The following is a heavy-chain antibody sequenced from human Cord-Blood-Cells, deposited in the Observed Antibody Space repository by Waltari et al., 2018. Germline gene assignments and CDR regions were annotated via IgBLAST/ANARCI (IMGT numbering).Heavy chain of an antibody. CDR3: ARGYSGYDYAFDI. CDR1: GYTFTGYY. Sequence: QVQLVQSGAEVKKPGASVKVSCKASGYTFTGYYMHWVRQAPGQGLEWMGWITPNSGGTNYAQKCQGRVTMTRDTSISTAYMELSRLRSDDTAVYYCARGYSGYDYAFDIWGQGTMVTVSS. CDR2: ITPNSGGT. V-gene: IGHV1-2*02. J-gene: IGHJ3*02. D-gene: IGHD5-12*01.